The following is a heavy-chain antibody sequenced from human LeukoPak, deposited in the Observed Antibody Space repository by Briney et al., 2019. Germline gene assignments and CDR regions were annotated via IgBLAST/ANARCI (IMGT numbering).Heavy chain of an antibody. CDR2: INHSGST. CDR1: GGSFSGYY. D-gene: IGHD6-19*01. J-gene: IGHJ4*02. Sequence: SETLSLTCAVYGGSFSGYYWSWIRQPPGKGLEWIGEINHSGSTNYNPSLKSRVTISVDTSKNQFSLKLSSVTAADTAVYYCARGSAVAGTFDYWGQGTLVTVSS. V-gene: IGHV4-34*01. CDR3: ARGSAVAGTFDY.